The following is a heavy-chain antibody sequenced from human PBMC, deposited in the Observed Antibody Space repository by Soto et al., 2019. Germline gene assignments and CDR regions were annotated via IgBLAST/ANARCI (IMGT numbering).Heavy chain of an antibody. J-gene: IGHJ4*02. CDR3: ARGGVQLERRCFDY. CDR2: IIPIFGTA. CDR1: GGTFSSYA. D-gene: IGHD1-1*01. Sequence: QVQLVQSGAEVKKPGSSVKVSCKASGGTFSSYAISWVRQDPVQGLEWMGGIIPIFGTANYAQKFQGRVTITADESTSTAYMELSSLRNEDNAVYYCARGGVQLERRCFDYWGQGTLVTVSS. V-gene: IGHV1-69*01.